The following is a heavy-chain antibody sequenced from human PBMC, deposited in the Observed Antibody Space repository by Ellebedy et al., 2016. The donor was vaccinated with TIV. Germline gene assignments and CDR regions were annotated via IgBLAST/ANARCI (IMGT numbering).Heavy chain of an antibody. CDR3: ASAARGSGAYESF. Sequence: GESLKISCAVSGFTFSGHWMNWVRQAPGKGLVWVSRIKEDGITTYYADSVKGRFTVSGDTAKNTLYLQMNSLRADDTALYYCASAARGSGAYESFWGQGTLVTVSS. CDR1: GFTFSGHW. CDR2: IKEDGITT. J-gene: IGHJ4*02. D-gene: IGHD5-12*01. V-gene: IGHV3-74*01.